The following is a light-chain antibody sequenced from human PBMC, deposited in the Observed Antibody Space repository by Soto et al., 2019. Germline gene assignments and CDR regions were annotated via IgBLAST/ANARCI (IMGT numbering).Light chain of an antibody. V-gene: IGKV3-15*01. J-gene: IGKJ1*01. CDR1: QSVGGN. CDR2: DAS. Sequence: EVVMTQSPGTLYVSPGERATLSCRASQSVGGNLAWYQQKPGQAPRLLIYDASTRATGVPVRFSGSGAGTEFTLTISSLQSEDFATYYCQQYHTYRTFGQGTKVEIK. CDR3: QQYHTYRT.